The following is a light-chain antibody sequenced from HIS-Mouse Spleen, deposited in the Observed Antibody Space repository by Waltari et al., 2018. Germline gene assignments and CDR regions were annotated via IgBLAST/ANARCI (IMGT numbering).Light chain of an antibody. CDR2: EVS. J-gene: IGLJ3*02. CDR1: SSDVGGYNY. CDR3: AAWDDSLSGPV. V-gene: IGLV2-14*01. Sequence: QSITISCTGTSSDVGGYNYVSWYQQHPGKAPKLMIYEVSNRPSGVSNRFSGSKSGNTASLTISGLQAEDEADYYCAAWDDSLSGPVFGGGTKLTVL.